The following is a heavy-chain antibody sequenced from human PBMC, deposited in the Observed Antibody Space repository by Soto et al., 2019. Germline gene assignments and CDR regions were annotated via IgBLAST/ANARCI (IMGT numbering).Heavy chain of an antibody. CDR2: INPSGGST. CDR3: ARDSVEQLVGYYGMDV. D-gene: IGHD6-6*01. J-gene: IGHJ6*02. Sequence: GASVKVSCKASGYTFTSYYMHWVRQAPGQGLEWMGIINPSGGSTSYAQKFQGRVTMTRDTSTSTVYMELSSLRSEDTAVYYCARDSVEQLVGYYGMDVWGQGTTVTVSS. CDR1: GYTFTSYY. V-gene: IGHV1-46*01.